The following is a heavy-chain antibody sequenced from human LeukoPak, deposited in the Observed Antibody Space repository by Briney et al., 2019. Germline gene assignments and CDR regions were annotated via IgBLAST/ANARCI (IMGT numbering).Heavy chain of an antibody. D-gene: IGHD4-11*01. Sequence: SVKVSCKASGGTFSSYAISWVRQAPGQGLEWMGGIIPIFGTANYAQKFQGRVTITADESTSTAYMGLSSLRSEDTAVYYCARVAPSHDYTNWFDPWGQGTLVTVSS. CDR1: GGTFSSYA. V-gene: IGHV1-69*13. CDR2: IIPIFGTA. J-gene: IGHJ5*02. CDR3: ARVAPSHDYTNWFDP.